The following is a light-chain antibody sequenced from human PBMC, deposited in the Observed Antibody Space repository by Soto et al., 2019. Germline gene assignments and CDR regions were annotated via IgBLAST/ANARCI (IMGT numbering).Light chain of an antibody. CDR3: QQHGQWPIT. V-gene: IGKV3-11*01. Sequence: EIVLAQSPATLSLSPGERATLSCRASQSVSIYLAWYQQKPGQAPRLLIYGISKRATDIPDRFSGSGSGTEFTLTISSLQPEDFATYYCQQHGQWPITFGQGTRLEIK. CDR2: GIS. CDR1: QSVSIY. J-gene: IGKJ5*01.